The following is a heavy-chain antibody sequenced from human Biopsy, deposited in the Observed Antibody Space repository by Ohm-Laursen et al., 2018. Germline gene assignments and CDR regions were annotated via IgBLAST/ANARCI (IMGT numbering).Heavy chain of an antibody. D-gene: IGHD3-9*01. V-gene: IGHV4-31*01. Sequence: SDTLSLTCSISGASVKTSGYFWAWIRQRPGKGLEWIGYISYNERTHYNPSLTSQLAISFDTSNNRISLQLRSVSVADTAVYYCVREPKTGTAEAWYFDLWGRGSPVTVPS. CDR3: VREPKTGTAEAWYFDL. CDR1: GASVKTSGYF. J-gene: IGHJ2*01. CDR2: ISYNERT.